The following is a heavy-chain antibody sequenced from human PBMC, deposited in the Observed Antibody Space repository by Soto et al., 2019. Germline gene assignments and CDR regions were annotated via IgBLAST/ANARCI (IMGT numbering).Heavy chain of an antibody. CDR3: AYYVNSAVYGDYYFDY. Sequence: SETLSLTCSVLGGSISRSGHYWGWIRQPPGKGLEWIGSIYYSGSTYYNPSLKSRVTISVDTSKNQFSLKLSSVTAADAALYYCAYYVNSAVYGDYYFDYWGQGTLVTVSS. D-gene: IGHD4-17*01. V-gene: IGHV4-39*01. J-gene: IGHJ4*02. CDR1: GGSISRSGHY. CDR2: IYYSGST.